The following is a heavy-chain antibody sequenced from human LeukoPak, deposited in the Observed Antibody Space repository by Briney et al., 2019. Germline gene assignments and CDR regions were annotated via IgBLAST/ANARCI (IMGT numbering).Heavy chain of an antibody. D-gene: IGHD2-15*01. V-gene: IGHV4-59*01. J-gene: IGHJ3*02. Sequence: SETLSLTCTVSGGSISSYYWSWIRQPPGKGLEWIGYIYYSGSTNYNPSLKSRVTTSVDTSKNQFSLKLSSVTAADTAVYYCARGLSKSIEAFDIWGQGTMVTVSS. CDR1: GGSISSYY. CDR2: IYYSGST. CDR3: ARGLSKSIEAFDI.